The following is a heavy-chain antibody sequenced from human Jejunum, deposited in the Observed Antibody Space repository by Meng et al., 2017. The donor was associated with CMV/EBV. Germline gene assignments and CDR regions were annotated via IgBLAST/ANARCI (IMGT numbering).Heavy chain of an antibody. D-gene: IGHD6-25*01. J-gene: IGHJ4*02. CDR2: IYNDGSRT. CDR1: GFTFSSYW. Sequence: SGFTFSSYWLHWVRQAPGKGLVWVSRIYNDGSRTNYADSVKSRFTISRDNAKNTLFLQMNSLRAEDTAVYYCARGDLDGYFFDYWGQGTLVTVSS. CDR3: ARGDLDGYFFDY. V-gene: IGHV3-74*01.